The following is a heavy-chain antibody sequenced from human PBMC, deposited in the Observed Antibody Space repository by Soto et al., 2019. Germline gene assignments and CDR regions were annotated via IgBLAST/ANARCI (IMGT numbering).Heavy chain of an antibody. J-gene: IGHJ6*02. CDR1: GFTFSSYG. D-gene: IGHD3-3*01. CDR2: IWYDGSNK. V-gene: IGHV3-33*01. CDR3: ARDKMSDFWSGYYQGYYGMDV. Sequence: GGSFRLFCAAPGFTFSSYGMHWVRQAPGKGLECVAVIWYDGSNKYYADSVKVRFTISRDNSKNTLYLQMNSLRAEDTAVYYCARDKMSDFWSGYYQGYYGMDVRDQGTTVTVFS.